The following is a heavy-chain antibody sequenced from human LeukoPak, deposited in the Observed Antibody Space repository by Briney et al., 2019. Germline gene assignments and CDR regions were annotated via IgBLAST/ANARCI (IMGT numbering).Heavy chain of an antibody. CDR3: ARGSAYCTNGVCSLYYFDY. J-gene: IGHJ4*02. Sequence: SETLSLTCAVYGGSFSSYYWSWIRQPPGKGLEWIGEINHSGSTNYNPSLTSRVTISVDPSKNQFSLKLSSVTAADTAVYYCARGSAYCTNGVCSLYYFDYWDQGTLVTVSS. V-gene: IGHV4-34*01. CDR2: INHSGST. CDR1: GGSFSSYY. D-gene: IGHD2-8*01.